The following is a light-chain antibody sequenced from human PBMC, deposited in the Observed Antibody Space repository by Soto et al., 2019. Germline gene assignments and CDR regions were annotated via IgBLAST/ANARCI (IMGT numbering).Light chain of an antibody. CDR2: DVS. CDR1: SSDVGGYNF. CDR3: TSYTTSSTYV. V-gene: IGLV2-14*03. J-gene: IGLJ6*01. Sequence: QSALTQPASVSGSPGQSIAISCTGTSSDVGGYNFVSWYQQHPDKAPKLMIYDVSNRPSGVSVRFSGSKSGNTASLTISGLQAEDEADYYCTSYTTSSTYVFGTGTQLTVL.